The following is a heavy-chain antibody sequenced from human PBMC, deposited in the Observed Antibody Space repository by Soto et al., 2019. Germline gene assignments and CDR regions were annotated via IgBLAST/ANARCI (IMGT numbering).Heavy chain of an antibody. Sequence: SETLSLTCSVSGGSIIDYYWSWIRQTPGKGLEWIGYIHYSGSTEYNPSLRSRVSISVDSSKNQFSLKLSSVTAADTAVYFCARRTKLFDYWGQGTLVTVSS. CDR3: ARRTKLFDY. D-gene: IGHD2-8*01. CDR2: IHYSGST. V-gene: IGHV4-59*08. J-gene: IGHJ4*02. CDR1: GGSIIDYY.